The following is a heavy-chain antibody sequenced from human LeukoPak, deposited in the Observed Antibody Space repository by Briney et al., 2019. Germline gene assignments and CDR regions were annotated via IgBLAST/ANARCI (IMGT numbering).Heavy chain of an antibody. Sequence: GGSLRLSCAASGFTFSTYWMTWVRQAPGTGLEWVANVKHDGSEKYYVDSVKGRFTISRDNAKNSLYLQMHSLRAEDTAVYYCARADRGYSFYYYMDVWGKGTTVTVSS. CDR1: GFTFSTYW. CDR2: VKHDGSEK. V-gene: IGHV3-7*01. D-gene: IGHD5-18*01. CDR3: ARADRGYSFYYYMDV. J-gene: IGHJ6*03.